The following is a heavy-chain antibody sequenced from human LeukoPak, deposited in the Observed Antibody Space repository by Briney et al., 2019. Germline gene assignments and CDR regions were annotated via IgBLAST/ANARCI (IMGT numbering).Heavy chain of an antibody. J-gene: IGHJ4*02. Sequence: SETLSLTCTVSGGSISNYYWSSIRQPAGKGLEWLGRIYSSGSTNYNPSLKSRVTMSVDTSKNQFSLKLSSVTAADTAVYYCARDGFYGDYVDYWGQGTLVTVSS. CDR3: ARDGFYGDYVDY. D-gene: IGHD4-17*01. CDR1: GGSISNYY. V-gene: IGHV4-4*07. CDR2: IYSSGST.